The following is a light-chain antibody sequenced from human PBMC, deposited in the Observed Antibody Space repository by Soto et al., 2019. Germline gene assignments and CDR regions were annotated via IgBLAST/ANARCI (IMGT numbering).Light chain of an antibody. CDR3: GTWDTKLNAVV. V-gene: IGLV1-51*01. Sequence: QSVLTQPPSMSAAPGQKVTITCSGSSSNVGNNFVSWYQQLPGTAPKLLIFDNSQRPSGIPDRFFGSKSGTSATLAITGPQTGDEAVYYCGTWDTKLNAVVFGGGNKLTVL. CDR2: DNS. J-gene: IGLJ2*01. CDR1: SSNVGNNF.